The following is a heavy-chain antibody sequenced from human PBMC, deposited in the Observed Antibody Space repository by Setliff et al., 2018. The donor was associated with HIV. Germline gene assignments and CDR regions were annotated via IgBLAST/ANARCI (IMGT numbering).Heavy chain of an antibody. J-gene: IGHJ4*02. CDR2: IRSKVDGGAA. D-gene: IGHD6-19*01. CDR1: GFTFSNAW. V-gene: IGHV3-15*05. CDR3: ARDRAYSSAKGYLDY. Sequence: GGSLRLSCAASGFTFSNAWMNWVRQAPGKGLEWVGRIRSKVDGGAADYAAPGKGRFTISRDDSKNTLYLQMSSLKTEDTAIYYCARDRAYSSAKGYLDYWGQGTLVTVSS.